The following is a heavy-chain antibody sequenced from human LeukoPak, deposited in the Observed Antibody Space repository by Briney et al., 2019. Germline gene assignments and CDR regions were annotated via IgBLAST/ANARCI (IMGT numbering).Heavy chain of an antibody. Sequence: GGSLRLSCAASGFTFSSYAMSWVRQALGKGLEWVSAISGSGGSTYYADSVKGRFTISRDNSKNTLYLQMNSLRAEDTAVYYCAKEEGEWLWSRYYYYYGMDVWGQGTTVTVSS. CDR3: AKEEGEWLWSRYYYYYGMDV. J-gene: IGHJ6*02. CDR1: GFTFSSYA. D-gene: IGHD5-12*01. V-gene: IGHV3-23*01. CDR2: ISGSGGST.